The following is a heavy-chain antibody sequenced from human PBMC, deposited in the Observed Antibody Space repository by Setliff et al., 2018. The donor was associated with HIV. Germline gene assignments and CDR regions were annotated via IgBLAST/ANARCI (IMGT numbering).Heavy chain of an antibody. Sequence: GESLKISCKSSGYVFTNYWIGWVRQMPGKGLEWMGIIYPRDSDIRYSPSFRGQVTISADKSISTAYLQWSSLKASDTAMYYCARQGSEYYYMDVWGKGTTVTVSS. V-gene: IGHV5-51*01. CDR2: IYPRDSDI. CDR3: ARQGSEYYYMDV. D-gene: IGHD3-10*01. J-gene: IGHJ6*03. CDR1: GYVFTNYW.